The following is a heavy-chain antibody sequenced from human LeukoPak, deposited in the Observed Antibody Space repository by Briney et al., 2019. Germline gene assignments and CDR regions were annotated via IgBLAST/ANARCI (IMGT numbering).Heavy chain of an antibody. J-gene: IGHJ6*02. CDR1: GFTFSDYY. V-gene: IGHV3-11*05. D-gene: IGHD3-9*01. CDR2: ISSSSSYT. CDR3: ARDRALRYFDWLGQGPSYYYYGRDV. Sequence: KPGGSLRLSCAASGFTFSDYYMSWIRQAPGKGLEWVSYISSSSSYTNYADSVKGRFTISRDSAKNSLYLQMNSLRAEDTAVYYCARDRALRYFDWLGQGPSYYYYGRDVWGQGTTVTVSS.